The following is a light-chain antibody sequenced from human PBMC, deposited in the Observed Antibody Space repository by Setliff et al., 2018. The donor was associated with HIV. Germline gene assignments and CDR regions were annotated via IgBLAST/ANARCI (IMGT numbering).Light chain of an antibody. J-gene: IGLJ2*01. CDR2: EVT. Sequence: QSALTQPASVSGSPGQSITISCSGTNNDVGGYNYVSWYQQHPGKAPKLLIYEVTDRPAGVSNRFSGSKSGRTASLTISGPQADDEAYYYCSSYTTSNTVVFGGGTKVTVL. CDR1: NNDVGGYNY. V-gene: IGLV2-14*01. CDR3: SSYTTSNTVV.